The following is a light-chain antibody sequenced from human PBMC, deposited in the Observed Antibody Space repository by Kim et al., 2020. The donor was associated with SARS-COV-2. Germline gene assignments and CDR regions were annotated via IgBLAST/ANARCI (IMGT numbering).Light chain of an antibody. J-gene: IGLJ2*01. Sequence: QSALTQPGSVSGSPGQSVTISCIGTSSDVGSDNYVSWYQQHPDKAPKLIIYDVTKRPSGVPDRFSGSKSGNTASLTISGLLAEDEADYYCCSYVASYTDVFGTGTKLTVL. CDR1: SSDVGSDNY. CDR3: CSYVASYTDV. CDR2: DVT. V-gene: IGLV2-11*01.